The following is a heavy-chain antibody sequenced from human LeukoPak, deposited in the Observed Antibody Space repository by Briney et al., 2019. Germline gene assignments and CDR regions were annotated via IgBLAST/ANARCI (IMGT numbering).Heavy chain of an antibody. CDR2: IYYSGST. Sequence: SETLSLTCTVSGGSISSGGYYWSWIRQHPGKGLEWIGYIYYSGSTYYNPSLKSRATVSVDTSKNQFSLKLSSVTAADTAVYYCARSPLIGYGYYFDYWGREPWSPSPQ. V-gene: IGHV4-31*03. CDR1: GGSISSGGYY. J-gene: IGHJ4*02. CDR3: ARSPLIGYGYYFDY. D-gene: IGHD3-9*01.